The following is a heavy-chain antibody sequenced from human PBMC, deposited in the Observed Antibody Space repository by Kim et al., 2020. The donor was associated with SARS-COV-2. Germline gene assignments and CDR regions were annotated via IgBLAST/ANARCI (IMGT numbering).Heavy chain of an antibody. CDR1: GYTFTGYY. D-gene: IGHD6-19*01. Sequence: ASVKVSCKASGYTFTGYYMHWVRQAPGQGLEWMGRINPNSGGTNYAQKFQGRVTMTRDTSISIAYMELSRLRSDDTAVYYCARAAWGSGRGGDYMDVWGKGTTVTVSS. J-gene: IGHJ6*03. CDR2: INPNSGGT. V-gene: IGHV1-2*06. CDR3: ARAAWGSGRGGDYMDV.